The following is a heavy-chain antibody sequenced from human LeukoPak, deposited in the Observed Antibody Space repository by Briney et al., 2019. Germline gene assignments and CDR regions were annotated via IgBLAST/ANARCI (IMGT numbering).Heavy chain of an antibody. D-gene: IGHD5-24*01. Sequence: PGGSLRLSCAASGFTFRNYGMSWVRQAPGKGLERVSGTIGTGDSKFYADPVKGRFTISRDNSRNTLYLHMNSLRVDDTAVYYCASLYNDYGDYWGQGALVTVSS. J-gene: IGHJ4*02. CDR2: TIGTGDSK. CDR1: GFTFRNYG. V-gene: IGHV3-23*01. CDR3: ASLYNDYGDY.